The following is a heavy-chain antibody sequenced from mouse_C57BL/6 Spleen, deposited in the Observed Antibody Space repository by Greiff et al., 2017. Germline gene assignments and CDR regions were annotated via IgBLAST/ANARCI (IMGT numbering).Heavy chain of an antibody. V-gene: IGHV1-9*01. Sequence: VHLVESGAELMKPGASVKLSCKATGYTFTGYWIEWVKQRPGHGLEWIGEILPGSGSTNYNEKFKGKATLTADTSSNTAYMQLSSLTTEDSAIYDCEKCDNSDFYAMDYWGQGTSVTVSS. J-gene: IGHJ4*01. CDR2: ILPGSGST. CDR1: GYTFTGYW. CDR3: EKCDNSDFYAMDY. D-gene: IGHD2-12*01.